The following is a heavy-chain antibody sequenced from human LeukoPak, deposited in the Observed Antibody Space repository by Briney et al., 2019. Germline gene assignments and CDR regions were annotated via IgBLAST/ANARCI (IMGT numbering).Heavy chain of an antibody. V-gene: IGHV1-24*01. CDR1: RDTLSELS. Sequence: APVKLSCKVSRDTLSELSMHWVRQAPGKRLEWRGGFDADDGETIYAQKFQGKFTMTRGTSTNTGYMELKSLRSDVTAVYYCAAGGVYSLLDHWGQGTQVTVSS. D-gene: IGHD5/OR15-5a*01. J-gene: IGHJ4*02. CDR3: AAGGVYSLLDH. CDR2: FDADDGET.